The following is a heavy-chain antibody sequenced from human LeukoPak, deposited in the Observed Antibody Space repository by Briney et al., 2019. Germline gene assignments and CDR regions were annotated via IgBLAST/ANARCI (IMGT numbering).Heavy chain of an antibody. Sequence: SETLSLTCTVSGGSIKNYYWIWIRQSPGKGLEWIGYIYYSGSTNCNPSLKSRVTISVDTSKNQFSLKLNSVTAADTAVYYCARAGYCSSTSCQWVPLVWGQGTTVTVSS. CDR3: ARAGYCSSTSCQWVPLV. CDR1: GGSIKNYY. D-gene: IGHD2-2*03. J-gene: IGHJ6*02. V-gene: IGHV4-59*01. CDR2: IYYSGST.